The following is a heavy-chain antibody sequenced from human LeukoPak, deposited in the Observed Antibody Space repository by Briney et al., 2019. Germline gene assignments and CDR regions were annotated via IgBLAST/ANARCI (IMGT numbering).Heavy chain of an antibody. Sequence: PGGSLRLSCAASGFTFSSYAMHWVRQAPGKGLEWVAVISYDGSNKYYADSVKGRFTISRDNSKNTLYLQMNSLRAEDTAVYYCGRLPSSGWYSHYFDYWGQGTLVTVSS. CDR3: GRLPSSGWYSHYFDY. D-gene: IGHD6-19*01. CDR2: ISYDGSNK. CDR1: GFTFSSYA. J-gene: IGHJ4*02. V-gene: IGHV3-30*04.